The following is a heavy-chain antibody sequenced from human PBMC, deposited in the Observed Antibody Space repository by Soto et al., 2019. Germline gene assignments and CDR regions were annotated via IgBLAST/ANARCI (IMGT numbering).Heavy chain of an antibody. CDR1: GGSISSYY. CDR2: IYYSGST. CDR3: ARFDSSSWYFDY. D-gene: IGHD6-13*01. V-gene: IGHV4-59*08. Sequence: SETLSLTCTVSGGSISSYYWSWIRQPPGKGLEWIGYIYYSGSTNYNPALKSRVTISVDTSKNQFSLKLSSVTAADTAVYYCARFDSSSWYFDYWGQGTLVTVSS. J-gene: IGHJ4*02.